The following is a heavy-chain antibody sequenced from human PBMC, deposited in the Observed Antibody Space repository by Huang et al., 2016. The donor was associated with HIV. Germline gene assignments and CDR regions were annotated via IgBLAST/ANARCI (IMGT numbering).Heavy chain of an antibody. D-gene: IGHD2-15*01. CDR2: IYYGGNT. Sequence: QLQLQESGPGLVKSSETLSLTCIVSGGSISSSNSYWGWGRQPPGKGLKWSGSIYYGGNTYDNPSLTSRVTISVEASKNQLSLKVMSVTAADTAVYYCARHNNYCSGGGCSSFDYWGQGTLVTVSS. J-gene: IGHJ4*02. CDR3: ARHNNYCSGGGCSSFDY. CDR1: GGSISSSNSY. V-gene: IGHV4-39*01.